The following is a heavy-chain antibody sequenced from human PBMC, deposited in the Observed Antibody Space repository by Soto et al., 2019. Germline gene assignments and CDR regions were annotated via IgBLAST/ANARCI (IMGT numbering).Heavy chain of an antibody. CDR1: GGSISSYY. CDR2: IYYSGST. Sequence: PSETLSLTCTVSGGSISSYYGSWIRQPPGKGLEWIGYIYYSGSTNYNPSLKSRVTISVDTPKNQFSLKLSSVTAADTAVYYCARDSPVYCSSTSCYTPLLDYYYGMDVWSQGTTVTVSS. CDR3: ARDSPVYCSSTSCYTPLLDYYYGMDV. D-gene: IGHD2-2*02. V-gene: IGHV4-59*01. J-gene: IGHJ6*02.